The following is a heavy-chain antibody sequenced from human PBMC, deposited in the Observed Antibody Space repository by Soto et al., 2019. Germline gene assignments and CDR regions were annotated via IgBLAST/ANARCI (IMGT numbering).Heavy chain of an antibody. Sequence: QVQLVQSGAEVKKPGASVMVSCKGSGYSFITYGMSWVRQAPGQGLEWVGWISTYNGNTKYVESLQGRVTMNTDTTTSTAYMELRSLRSDDTAVYYCARGPTDYYDKSGDYCLDYWGQGTLVTVSP. J-gene: IGHJ4*02. D-gene: IGHD3-22*01. V-gene: IGHV1-18*01. CDR2: ISTYNGNT. CDR3: ARGPTDYYDKSGDYCLDY. CDR1: GYSFITYG.